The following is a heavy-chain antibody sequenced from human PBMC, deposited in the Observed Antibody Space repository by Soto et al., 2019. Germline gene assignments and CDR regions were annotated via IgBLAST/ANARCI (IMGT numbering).Heavy chain of an antibody. CDR3: ASHFTGVLVLGTSPPGGDNYGWDV. D-gene: IGHD2-15*01. V-gene: IGHV1-69*02. CDR2: IIPIVDIP. CDR1: GGTFSRYT. J-gene: IGHJ6*02. Sequence: QVQLVQSGAEVKKPGSSVKVSCKASGGTFSRYTFTWVRQAPGQGLEWMGRIIPIVDIPNYAQNFQGRVTITDDKSTSTAYMELSSLTSDDTAVYYCASHFTGVLVLGTSPPGGDNYGWDVWGQGTTVSVS.